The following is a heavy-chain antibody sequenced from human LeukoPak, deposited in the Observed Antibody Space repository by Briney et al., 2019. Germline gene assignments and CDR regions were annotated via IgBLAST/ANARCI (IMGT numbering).Heavy chain of an antibody. CDR3: ASGSSSGFDY. D-gene: IGHD6-19*01. J-gene: IGHJ4*02. CDR1: GGSFSGYY. CDR2: INHSGST. V-gene: IGHV4-34*01. Sequence: SETLSLTCAVYGGSFSGYYWSWIRQPPGKGLEWIGEINHSGSTNYNPSLKSRVTISVDTSKNQFSLKLSSVTAADTAVYYCASGSSSGFDYWGQGTLVTVSS.